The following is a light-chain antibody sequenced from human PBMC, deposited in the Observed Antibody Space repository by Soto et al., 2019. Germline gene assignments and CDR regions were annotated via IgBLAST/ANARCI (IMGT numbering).Light chain of an antibody. CDR3: PHYFKYPIT. Sequence: AIQMTQNPSSLSASVGDRVTITCRASQGIRNDLPWYQQKPGTAPKVLICGTSELHGGVPSRFRASGSGTDFTLTLTHLQSEAFATYSCPHYFKYPITLGQGPG. CDR1: QGIRND. CDR2: GTS. V-gene: IGKV1-6*01. J-gene: IGKJ5*01.